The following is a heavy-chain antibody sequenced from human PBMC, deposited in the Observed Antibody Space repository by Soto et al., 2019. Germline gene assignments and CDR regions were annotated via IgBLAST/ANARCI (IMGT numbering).Heavy chain of an antibody. J-gene: IGHJ4*02. CDR2: INPNSGGT. CDR1: GYTFTGYY. Sequence: ASVKVSCKASGYTFTGYYMHWVRQAPGQGLEWMGWINPNSGGTNYAQKFQGWVTMTRDTSISTAYMELSRLRAGDTAIYFCARAIGPTLFDYWGQGTLAPVSS. V-gene: IGHV1-2*04. CDR3: ARAIGPTLFDY. D-gene: IGHD3-22*01.